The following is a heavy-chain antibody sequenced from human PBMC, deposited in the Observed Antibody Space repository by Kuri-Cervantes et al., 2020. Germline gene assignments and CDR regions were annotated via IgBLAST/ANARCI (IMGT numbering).Heavy chain of an antibody. V-gene: IGHV1-18*01. J-gene: IGHJ3*02. CDR2: ISAYNGNT. CDR3: AADKTYYYDSRGYHYVGLDAFDI. CDR1: GYTFTSYG. D-gene: IGHD3-22*01. Sequence: ASVKVSCKASGYTFTSYGISWVRQAPGQGLEWMGWISAYNGNTNYAQKLQGRVTMTTDTSTSTVYMELRSLRSEDTAVYYCAADKTYYYDSRGYHYVGLDAFDIWGQGTMVTVSS.